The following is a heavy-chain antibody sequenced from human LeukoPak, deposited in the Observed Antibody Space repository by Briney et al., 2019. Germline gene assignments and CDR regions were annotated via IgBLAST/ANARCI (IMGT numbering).Heavy chain of an antibody. J-gene: IGHJ4*02. CDR2: ISWDVGST. CDR1: GFTFDDYT. Sequence: GGSLRLSCAASGFTFDDYTMHWVRQAPGKGLEWVSLISWDVGSTYYADSVKGRFTSSRDNSKNSLYLQMNSLRTEDTALYYCAKGDSRMATFSTIDYWGQGTLVTVSS. V-gene: IGHV3-43*01. D-gene: IGHD5-24*01. CDR3: AKGDSRMATFSTIDY.